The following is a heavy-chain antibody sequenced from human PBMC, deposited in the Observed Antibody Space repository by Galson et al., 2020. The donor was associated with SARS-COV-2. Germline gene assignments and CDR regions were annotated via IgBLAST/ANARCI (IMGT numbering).Heavy chain of an antibody. CDR3: ARFSGCGGSCYLAGHSEREVKFDY. V-gene: IGHV4-31*03. D-gene: IGHD2-15*01. J-gene: IGHJ4*02. Sequence: KASETLSLTCTVSGGTISSGGYYWSWIRQHPGKGLEWIGYIYYSGSTYYNPSLKSRVTISVDTSKNQFSLKLSSVTAADTAVYYCARFSGCGGSCYLAGHSEREVKFDYWGQGTLVTVSS. CDR1: GGTISSGGYY. CDR2: IYYSGST.